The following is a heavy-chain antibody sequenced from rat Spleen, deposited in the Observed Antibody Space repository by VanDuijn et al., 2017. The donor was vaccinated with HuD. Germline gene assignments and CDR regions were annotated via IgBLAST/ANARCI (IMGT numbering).Heavy chain of an antibody. D-gene: IGHD1-11*01. V-gene: IGHV5-29*01. CDR3: ARHQDYGGYSLDY. Sequence: EVQLVESDGGLVPPGRSLKLSCAASGFTFSDYYMAWVRQAPTRGLEWVATITYDGSTTYYRDSVKGRSTISRDNAKSTLFLQMDSLRSEDTATYYCARHQDYGGYSLDYWGQGVMVTVSS. J-gene: IGHJ2*01. CDR1: GFTFSDYY. CDR2: ITYDGSTT.